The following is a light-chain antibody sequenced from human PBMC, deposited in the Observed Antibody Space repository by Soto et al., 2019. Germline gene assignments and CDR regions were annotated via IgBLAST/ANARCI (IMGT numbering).Light chain of an antibody. J-gene: IGKJ3*01. V-gene: IGKV3-20*01. CDR3: QQFGSSPGFT. CDR1: QSINNRY. Sequence: EIVLTQSPGTLSLSPGERATLSCRASQSINNRYLAWYQQKPGQAHRLLIYGASSRATGIPDRFSGSGSGTDFTLTISRLEPEDVAVYYCQQFGSSPGFTFGPGTKVDMK. CDR2: GAS.